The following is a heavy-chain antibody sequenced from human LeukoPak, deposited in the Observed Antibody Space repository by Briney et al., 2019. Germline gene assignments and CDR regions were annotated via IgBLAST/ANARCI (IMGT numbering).Heavy chain of an antibody. CDR1: GGSITSYY. CDR3: AGDSGYDLGEGY. Sequence: ASETLSLTCTVSGGSITSYYWSWIGQPPGKGLEWIGYIYHIGNTNYNPSLKSRVTISVDTSKNQFSLKLGSVTAADTAVYYCAGDSGYDLGEGYWGQGTLVTVSS. CDR2: IYHIGNT. J-gene: IGHJ4*02. D-gene: IGHD5-12*01. V-gene: IGHV4-59*01.